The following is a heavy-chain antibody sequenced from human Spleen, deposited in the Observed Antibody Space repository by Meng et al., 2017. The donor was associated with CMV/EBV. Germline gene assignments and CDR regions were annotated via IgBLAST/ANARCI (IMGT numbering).Heavy chain of an antibody. J-gene: IGHJ4*02. D-gene: IGHD6-13*01. CDR1: GFTFSNAW. CDR3: ARDWFGSSPYYFDY. Sequence: LRLSCAASGFTFSNAWMSWVRQAPGKGLEWVANIKQDGSEKYYVDSVKGRFTISRDNARNSLYLQMNSLRAEDTAVYYCARDWFGSSPYYFDYWGQGSLVTVSS. V-gene: IGHV3-7*01. CDR2: IKQDGSEK.